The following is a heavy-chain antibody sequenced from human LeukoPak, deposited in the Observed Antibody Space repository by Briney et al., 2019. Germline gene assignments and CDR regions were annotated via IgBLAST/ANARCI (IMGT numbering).Heavy chain of an antibody. CDR3: ARVFAYEFDLLDH. J-gene: IGHJ4*02. CDR1: GFTFRNYA. D-gene: IGHD3-3*01. V-gene: IGHV3-30*01. Sequence: PGGSLRLSCAAPGFTFRNYALHWVRQAPGKGLEWVAVISYEGSNKNYADSVKGRFTISRDNSKNTQYLQMNNLKPEESALYYCARVFAYEFDLLDHWGQGTLVTVSS. CDR2: ISYEGSNK.